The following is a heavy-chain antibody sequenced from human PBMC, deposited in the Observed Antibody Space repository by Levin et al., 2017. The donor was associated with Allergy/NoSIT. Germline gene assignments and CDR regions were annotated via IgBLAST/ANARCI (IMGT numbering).Heavy chain of an antibody. V-gene: IGHV5-51*01. CDR1: GYSFTSYW. CDR3: ARHASQGRAAAGTWVDP. J-gene: IGHJ5*02. CDR2: IYLCDSDT. Sequence: GGSLRLSCTGSGYSFTSYWIGWVRQMPGKGLEWMGIIYLCDSDTSYSPSFQGQVTISADKSISTPYLQWSSLKAADTAMYYWARHASQGRAAAGTWVDPRGQGTLVTVSS. D-gene: IGHD6-13*01.